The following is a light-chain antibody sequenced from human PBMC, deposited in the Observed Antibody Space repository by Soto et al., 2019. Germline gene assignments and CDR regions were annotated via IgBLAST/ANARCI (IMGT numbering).Light chain of an antibody. J-gene: IGLJ2*01. CDR2: EVS. Sequence: QSVLTQPPSASGSPGQSVTISCTGTSGDVGGYNSVSWYQQHPGKAPKLMIYEVSKRPSGVPDRFSGSKSGNTASLTVSGLQAEDEADYYCSSYAGSNKYVLFGGGTKLTVL. CDR3: SSYAGSNKYVL. CDR1: SGDVGGYNS. V-gene: IGLV2-8*01.